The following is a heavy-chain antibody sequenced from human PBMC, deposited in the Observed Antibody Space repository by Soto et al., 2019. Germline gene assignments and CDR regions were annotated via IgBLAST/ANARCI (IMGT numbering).Heavy chain of an antibody. CDR2: IDPSDSYT. CDR3: ARHRQSGSYAHQPDY. Sequence: PGESLKISCKGSGYSFTSYWISWVRQMPGKGLEWMGRIDPSDSYTNYSPSFQGHVTISADKSISTAYLQWSSLKASDTAMYYCARHRQSGSYAHQPDYWGQGTLVTVSS. D-gene: IGHD1-26*01. CDR1: GYSFTSYW. V-gene: IGHV5-10-1*01. J-gene: IGHJ4*02.